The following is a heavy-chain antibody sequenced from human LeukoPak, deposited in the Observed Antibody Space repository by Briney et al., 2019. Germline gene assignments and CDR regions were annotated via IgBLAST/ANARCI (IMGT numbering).Heavy chain of an antibody. V-gene: IGHV3-11*04. CDR2: ISSSGSTI. CDR1: GLTFSDYY. CDR3: ARGAGRYFDWLLSPDAFDI. Sequence: PGGSLRLSCAASGLTFSDYYMSWIRQAPGKGLEWVSYISSSGSTIYYADSVKGRFTISRDNAKNSLYLQMNSLRAEDTAVYYCARGAGRYFDWLLSPDAFDIWGQGTMVTVSS. D-gene: IGHD3-9*01. J-gene: IGHJ3*02.